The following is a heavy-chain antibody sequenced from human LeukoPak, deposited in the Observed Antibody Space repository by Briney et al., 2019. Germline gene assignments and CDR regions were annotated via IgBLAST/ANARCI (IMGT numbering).Heavy chain of an antibody. J-gene: IGHJ4*02. CDR1: GFTFSSYA. D-gene: IGHD6-19*01. V-gene: IGHV3-30-3*01. Sequence: GRSLRLSCAASGFTFSSYAMHWVRQAPGKGREWVAVISYDGSNKYYADSVKGRFTISRDNSKNTLYLQINSLRAEDTAVYYCAREGGMIAVAGYYFDYWGQGTLVTVSS. CDR2: ISYDGSNK. CDR3: AREGGMIAVAGYYFDY.